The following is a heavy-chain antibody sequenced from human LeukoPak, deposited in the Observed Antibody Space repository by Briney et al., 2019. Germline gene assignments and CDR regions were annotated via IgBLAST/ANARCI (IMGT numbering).Heavy chain of an antibody. V-gene: IGHV3-23*01. D-gene: IGHD3-3*01. CDR2: ISGSGGST. CDR1: GFTFSSYA. J-gene: IGHJ4*02. Sequence: GGSLRLSCAASGFTFSSYAMSWVRQAPGKGLEWVSAISGSGGSTYYADSVKGRFTISRDNSKNTLYLQMNSLRAEDTAVYYCASPKYDFWSGYYPDYWGQGTLVTVSS. CDR3: ASPKYDFWSGYYPDY.